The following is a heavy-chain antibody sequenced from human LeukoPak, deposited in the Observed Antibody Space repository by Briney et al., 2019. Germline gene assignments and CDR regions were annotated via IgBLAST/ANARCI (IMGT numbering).Heavy chain of an antibody. D-gene: IGHD2-15*01. CDR2: MNPKSGNT. V-gene: IGHV1-8*01. CDR1: GYTFTNYD. J-gene: IGHJ4*02. CDR3: ARDRLKRYCSGGSCYGHFDY. Sequence: ASVKVSCKTSGYTFTNYDINWVRQATGQGLEWMGWMNPKSGNTGSAQRFQGRVTMTRDTSISTAYMELISLRSEDTAVYYCARDRLKRYCSGGSCYGHFDYWGQGPLVTVSS.